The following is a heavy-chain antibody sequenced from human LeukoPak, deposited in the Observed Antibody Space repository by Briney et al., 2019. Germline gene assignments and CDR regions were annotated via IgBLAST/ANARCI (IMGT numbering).Heavy chain of an antibody. J-gene: IGHJ5*02. V-gene: IGHV3-30*02. D-gene: IGHD3-22*01. CDR3: ARDTGDYYDSSGYYYAGWFDP. Sequence: GGSLRLSCAASGFTFSSYGMHWVRQAPGKGLEWVAFIRSDGNNKFYADSLKGRFTVSRDNSRNNVYLQMNSLRIEDTAVYYCARDTGDYYDSSGYYYAGWFDPWGQGTLVTVSS. CDR2: IRSDGNNK. CDR1: GFTFSSYG.